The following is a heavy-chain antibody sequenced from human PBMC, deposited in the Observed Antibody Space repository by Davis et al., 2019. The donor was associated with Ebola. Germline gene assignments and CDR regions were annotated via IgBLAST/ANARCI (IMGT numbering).Heavy chain of an antibody. D-gene: IGHD1-1*01. CDR3: ASLRRTITGMDDGFDI. V-gene: IGHV5-51*01. J-gene: IGHJ3*02. CDR2: IYTGDSDT. Sequence: GESLKISCKASGYSFTNYWIVWVRQMPGKGLECMGIIYTGDSDTRYSPSFRGQVTISADRSIKTAFLQWSSLKASDTAMYYCASLRRTITGMDDGFDIWGQGTMVTVSS. CDR1: GYSFTNYW.